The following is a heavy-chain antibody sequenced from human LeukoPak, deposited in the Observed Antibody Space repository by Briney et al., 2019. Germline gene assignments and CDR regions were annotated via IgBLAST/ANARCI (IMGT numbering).Heavy chain of an antibody. CDR2: IKQDGSEK. Sequence: GGSLRLSCAASGFTFSSYWMSWVRQAPGKGLEWVANIKQDGSEKYYVDSVKGRFTISRDNAKNSLYLQMNSLRAEDTALYHCARDLAIAAAGSGWFDPWGQGTLVTVSS. CDR1: GFTFSSYW. CDR3: ARDLAIAAAGSGWFDP. D-gene: IGHD6-13*01. J-gene: IGHJ5*02. V-gene: IGHV3-7*03.